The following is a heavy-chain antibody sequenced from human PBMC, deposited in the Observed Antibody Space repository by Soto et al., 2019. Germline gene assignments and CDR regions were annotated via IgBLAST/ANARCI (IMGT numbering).Heavy chain of an antibody. Sequence: QVQLVESGGGVVQPGRSLRLCCAASGFTFSSYAMHWVSQAPGKGLEWVTVISYDGSNKYYADSVKGRFTVSRDNSKNTLYLQMNSLRAEDAAEYYCARDSWSFDYWGQGTLVTVSS. CDR3: ARDSWSFDY. J-gene: IGHJ4*02. V-gene: IGHV3-30*01. D-gene: IGHD2-15*01. CDR1: GFTFSSYA. CDR2: ISYDGSNK.